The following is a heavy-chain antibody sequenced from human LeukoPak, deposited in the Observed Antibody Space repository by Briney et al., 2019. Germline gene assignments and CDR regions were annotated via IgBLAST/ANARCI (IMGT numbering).Heavy chain of an antibody. Sequence: PGGSLRLSCAASGFTVSNNYMSWVRQALGKGLEWVAVIYKVGNTFYADFVKGRFTISRDNSKNTLYLQMNSLRAEDTALYYCARGLVVGGTGVWAFDIWGQGTMVTVSS. CDR2: IYKVGNT. D-gene: IGHD1-26*01. J-gene: IGHJ3*02. CDR1: GFTVSNNY. V-gene: IGHV3-66*01. CDR3: ARGLVVGGTGVWAFDI.